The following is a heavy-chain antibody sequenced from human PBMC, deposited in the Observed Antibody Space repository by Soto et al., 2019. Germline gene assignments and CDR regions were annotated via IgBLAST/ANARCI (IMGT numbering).Heavy chain of an antibody. Sequence: QVQLAESGGGVVQPGRSLRLSCAASGFTFSSYGMHWVRQAPGKGLEWVAVIWYDGSNKYYADSVKGRFTISRDNSKNTLYLQMNSLRAEDTAVYYCARDRLAVAGTYYYYGMDVWGQGTTVTVSS. D-gene: IGHD6-19*01. CDR2: IWYDGSNK. CDR1: GFTFSSYG. J-gene: IGHJ6*02. V-gene: IGHV3-33*01. CDR3: ARDRLAVAGTYYYYGMDV.